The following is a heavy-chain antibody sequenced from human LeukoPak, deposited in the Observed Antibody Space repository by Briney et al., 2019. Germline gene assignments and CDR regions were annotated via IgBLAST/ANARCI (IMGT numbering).Heavy chain of an antibody. CDR2: ISYDGSNK. V-gene: IGHV3-30*01. J-gene: IGHJ4*02. CDR3: ARSTPALKGAPGGY. Sequence: PGGSLGLSCAASGFTFSSYAMHWVRQAPGKGLEWVAVISYDGSNKYYADSVKGRFTISRDNSKNTLYLQMNSLRAEDTAVYYCARSTPALKGAPGGYWGQGTLVTVSS. CDR1: GFTFSSYA. D-gene: IGHD1-26*01.